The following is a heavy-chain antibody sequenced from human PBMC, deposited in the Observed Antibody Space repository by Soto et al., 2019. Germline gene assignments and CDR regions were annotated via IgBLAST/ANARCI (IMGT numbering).Heavy chain of an antibody. D-gene: IGHD1-20*01. Sequence: PSETLSLTCTVSGGSISSYYWSWIRQPPGKGLEWIGYIYYSGSTNYNPSLKSRVTISVDTSKNQFSLKLSSVTAADTAVYYCARDQDNWNDIYYYGMDVWGQGTTVTVSS. CDR3: ARDQDNWNDIYYYGMDV. J-gene: IGHJ6*02. V-gene: IGHV4-59*12. CDR1: GGSISSYY. CDR2: IYYSGST.